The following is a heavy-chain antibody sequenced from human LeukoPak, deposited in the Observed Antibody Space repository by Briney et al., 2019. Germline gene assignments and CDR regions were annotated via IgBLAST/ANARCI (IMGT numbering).Heavy chain of an antibody. J-gene: IGHJ4*02. D-gene: IGHD6-13*01. Sequence: PSETLSLTCAVYGGSFSGYYWSWIRQPPGKGLEWIGEINHSGSTNYNPSLKSRVTISVDTSENQFSLKLSSVTAADTAVYYCARGRGYSSISLDYWGQGPLVTISS. V-gene: IGHV4-34*01. CDR2: INHSGST. CDR1: GGSFSGYY. CDR3: ARGRGYSSISLDY.